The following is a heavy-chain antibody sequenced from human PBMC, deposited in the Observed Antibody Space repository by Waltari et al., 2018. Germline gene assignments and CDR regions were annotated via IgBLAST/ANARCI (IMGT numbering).Heavy chain of an antibody. J-gene: IGHJ3*02. Sequence: EVQLVESGGGLVQPGGSLRLSCAASGITLRSYRMNWVRQAPGKGLEWGSYISSSSSTIYYADSVKGRFTISRDNAKNSLYLQMNSLRAEDTAVYYCARESNYDSSGYYSDHDAFDIWGQGTMVTVSS. CDR1: GITLRSYR. CDR3: ARESNYDSSGYYSDHDAFDI. D-gene: IGHD3-22*01. CDR2: ISSSSSTI. V-gene: IGHV3-48*04.